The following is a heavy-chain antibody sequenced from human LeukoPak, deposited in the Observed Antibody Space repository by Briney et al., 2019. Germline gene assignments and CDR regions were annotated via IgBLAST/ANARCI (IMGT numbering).Heavy chain of an antibody. Sequence: PGGSLRLSCAASGFTFGSYSMNWVRQAPGKGLEWVSVISGSGGSTYYADSVKGRFTISRDNSKNTLYLQMNSLRAEDTALYYCAKDLMYYYDSSGFVNDYWGQGTLVTVSS. J-gene: IGHJ4*02. CDR2: ISGSGGST. V-gene: IGHV3-23*01. CDR1: GFTFGSYS. D-gene: IGHD3-22*01. CDR3: AKDLMYYYDSSGFVNDY.